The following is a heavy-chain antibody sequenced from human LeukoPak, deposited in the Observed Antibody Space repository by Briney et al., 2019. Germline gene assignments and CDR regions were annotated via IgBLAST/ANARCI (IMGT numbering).Heavy chain of an antibody. Sequence: GGSLRLSCAASGFTFSSSGMHWVRQAPGKGLEWVAVISYDGSNKYYADSVKGRFTISRDNSKNTLYLQVNSLRAEDTAVYYCAKESNYGEYYYYYYGMDVWGQGTTVTVSS. CDR2: ISYDGSNK. J-gene: IGHJ6*02. V-gene: IGHV3-30*18. D-gene: IGHD4-17*01. CDR3: AKESNYGEYYYYYYGMDV. CDR1: GFTFSSSG.